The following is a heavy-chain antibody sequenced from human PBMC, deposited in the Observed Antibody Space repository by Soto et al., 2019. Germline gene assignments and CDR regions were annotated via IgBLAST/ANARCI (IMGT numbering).Heavy chain of an antibody. J-gene: IGHJ5*02. V-gene: IGHV4-39*01. CDR2: FYSGSN. CDR3: ATTRGIAVGGSFDH. D-gene: IGHD6-19*01. Sequence: PSATLSLTCTVSGGSINRRTSYCAWIRQSPGKGPEWMATFYSGSNYYNPSLKSRLTRSVDTSTNQFSLRRRSVAAPDTAVYYCATTRGIAVGGSFDHWGQGTLVT. CDR1: GGSINRRTSY.